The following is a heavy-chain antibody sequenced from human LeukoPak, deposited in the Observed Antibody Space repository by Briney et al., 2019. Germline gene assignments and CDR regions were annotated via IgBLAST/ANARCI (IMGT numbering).Heavy chain of an antibody. D-gene: IGHD2-21*02. V-gene: IGHV3-23*01. CDR3: AKSLGSVVVTANDY. CDR2: ISSSGGST. CDR1: GFTFSSYA. J-gene: IGHJ4*02. Sequence: GGSLRLSCAASGFTFSSYAMSWVRQAPGKGLEWLSAISSSGGSTYYADSVKGQFTISRDNSKNTLYLQMNSLRAEDTAVYYCAKSLGSVVVTANDYWGQGTLVTVSS.